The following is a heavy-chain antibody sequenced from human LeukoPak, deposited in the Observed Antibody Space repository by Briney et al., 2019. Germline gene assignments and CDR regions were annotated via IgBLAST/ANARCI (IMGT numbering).Heavy chain of an antibody. CDR1: GYTFTGYY. Sequence: ASVNVSCKASGYTFTGYYMHWVRQAPGQGLEWMGWINPNSGGTNYAQKFQGWVTMTRDTSISTAYMELSRLRSDDTAVYYCARTIYSSSSFDYWGQGTLVTVSS. V-gene: IGHV1-2*04. D-gene: IGHD6-13*01. CDR2: INPNSGGT. J-gene: IGHJ4*02. CDR3: ARTIYSSSSFDY.